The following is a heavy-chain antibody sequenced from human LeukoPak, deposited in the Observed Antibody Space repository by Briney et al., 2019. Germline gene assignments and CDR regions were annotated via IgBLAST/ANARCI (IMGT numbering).Heavy chain of an antibody. CDR3: ARGRRAYCSGGSCCHFDY. J-gene: IGHJ4*02. CDR1: GGSFSGYY. CDR2: INHSGST. Sequence: SETLSLTCAAYGGSFSGYYWSWIRQPPGKGLEWIGEINHSGSTNYNPSLKSRVTISVDTSKNQFSLKLSSVTAADTAVYYCARGRRAYCSGGSCCHFDYWGQGTLVTVSS. D-gene: IGHD2-15*01. V-gene: IGHV4-34*01.